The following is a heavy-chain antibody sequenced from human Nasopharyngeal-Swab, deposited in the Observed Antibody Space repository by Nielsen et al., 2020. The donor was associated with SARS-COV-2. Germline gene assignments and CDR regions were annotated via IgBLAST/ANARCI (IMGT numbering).Heavy chain of an antibody. V-gene: IGHV3-21*01. CDR2: ISSSSSYI. CDR1: GFTFSSYS. J-gene: IGHJ6*02. CDR3: ARDRGTGDSYYYYGMDV. Sequence: GESLKISCAASGFTFSSYSMNWVRQAPGKGLEWVSSISSSSSYIYYADSVKGRFTISRDNAKNSLYLQMNSLRAEDTAVYYCARDRGTGDSYYYYGMDVWGQGTTGTVSS. D-gene: IGHD7-27*01.